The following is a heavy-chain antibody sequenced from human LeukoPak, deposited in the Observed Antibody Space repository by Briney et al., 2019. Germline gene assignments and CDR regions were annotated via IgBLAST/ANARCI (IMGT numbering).Heavy chain of an antibody. Sequence: GASVKVSCKASGYTFTSYAMHWVRQAPGQRLEWMGWINAGNGNTKYSQKFQGRVTITRDTSASTAYMELSSLRSEDTAVYYCARDPKNYYDSSGTSYYYYGMDVWGQGTTVTVSS. V-gene: IGHV1-3*01. CDR1: GYTFTSYA. CDR3: ARDPKNYYDSSGTSYYYYGMDV. J-gene: IGHJ6*02. D-gene: IGHD3-22*01. CDR2: INAGNGNT.